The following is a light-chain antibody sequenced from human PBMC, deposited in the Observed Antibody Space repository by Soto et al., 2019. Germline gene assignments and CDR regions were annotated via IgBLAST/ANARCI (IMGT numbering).Light chain of an antibody. Sequence: QSALTQPASVSGSPGQSITISCPGTSSDVGGYNYVSWYQQNQGKAPKLLIYDVTNRPSGVSNRFSGSKSGNTASLTISGLQAEDEADYYCTSYTSSNPLYGFGTGTKLTVL. CDR3: TSYTSSNPLYG. CDR1: SSDVGGYNY. V-gene: IGLV2-14*01. J-gene: IGLJ1*01. CDR2: DVT.